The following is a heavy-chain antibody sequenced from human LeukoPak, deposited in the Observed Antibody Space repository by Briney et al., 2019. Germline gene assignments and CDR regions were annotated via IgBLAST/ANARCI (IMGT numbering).Heavy chain of an antibody. CDR1: GFTFSTYA. J-gene: IGHJ4*02. D-gene: IGHD5-24*01. CDR2: ISGSGGTT. V-gene: IGHV3-23*01. CDR3: AKENRWQ. Sequence: PGGSLRLSCAASGFTFSTYAMNWVRQAPGKGLEWVSGISGSGGTTYYADSVKGRFTISRGNSKNTLSLHMNSLRAEDTAVYYCAKENRWQWGQGTLVTVSS.